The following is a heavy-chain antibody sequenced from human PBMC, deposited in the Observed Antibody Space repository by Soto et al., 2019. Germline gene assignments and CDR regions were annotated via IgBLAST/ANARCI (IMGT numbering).Heavy chain of an antibody. CDR2: KYYSGST. CDR1: GGSVSSGSYY. J-gene: IGHJ4*02. CDR3: ARGRGDDDTSYYDY. D-gene: IGHD2-21*02. Sequence: PSETLSLTCTVSGGSVSSGSYYWSWIRQPPGKGLEWIGYKYYSGSTNYNPSLKSRVSISVDTSKNQFSLKLSSVTAADTAVYYCARGRGDDDTSYYDYWGEGTRVSVAS. V-gene: IGHV4-61*01.